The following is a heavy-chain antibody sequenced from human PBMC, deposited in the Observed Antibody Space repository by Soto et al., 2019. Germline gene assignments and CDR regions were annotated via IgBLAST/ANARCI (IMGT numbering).Heavy chain of an antibody. CDR2: ISSSSSYI. V-gene: IGHV3-21*01. J-gene: IGHJ5*02. D-gene: IGHD4-17*01. CDR1: GFTFSSYS. Sequence: GGSLRLSCAASGFTFSSYSMNWVRQAPGKGLEWVSSISSSSSYIYYADSVKGRFTISRDNAKNSLYLQMNSLRAEDTAVYYCARRPTVTTNNWFDPWGQGTLVTVSS. CDR3: ARRPTVTTNNWFDP.